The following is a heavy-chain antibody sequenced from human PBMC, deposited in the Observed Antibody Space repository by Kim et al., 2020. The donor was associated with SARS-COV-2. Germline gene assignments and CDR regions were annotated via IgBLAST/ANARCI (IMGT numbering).Heavy chain of an antibody. Sequence: SETLSLTCTVSGGSISSSSYYWGWIRQPPGKGLEWIGSIYYSGSTYYNPSLKSRVTISVDTSKNQFSLKLSSVTAADTAVYYCASDPFITMIVVAEGYYYGMDVLGQGTSVTVSS. V-gene: IGHV4-39*01. CDR3: ASDPFITMIVVAEGYYYGMDV. J-gene: IGHJ6*02. CDR2: IYYSGST. D-gene: IGHD3-22*01. CDR1: GGSISSSSYY.